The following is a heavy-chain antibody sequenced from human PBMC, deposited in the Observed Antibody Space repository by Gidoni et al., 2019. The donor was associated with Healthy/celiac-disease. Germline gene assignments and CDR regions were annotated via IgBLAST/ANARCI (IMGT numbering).Heavy chain of an antibody. V-gene: IGHV3-53*02. CDR3: ARAEGTYYDFWSGYPDAFDI. CDR1: GFTVSRNY. CDR2: IFSGGST. D-gene: IGHD3-3*01. Sequence: EVQLVETGGGLIQPGGSLRLSWAAAGFTVSRNYMRWVRQAPGKGLGWVSVIFSGGSTYYADSVNGRFTISRDNSKNTLYLQMNSLRAEDTAVYYCARAEGTYYDFWSGYPDAFDIWGQGTMVTVSS. J-gene: IGHJ3*02.